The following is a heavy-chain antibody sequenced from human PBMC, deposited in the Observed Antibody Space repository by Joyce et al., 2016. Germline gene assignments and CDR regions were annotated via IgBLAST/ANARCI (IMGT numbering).Heavy chain of an antibody. V-gene: IGHV5-51*01. CDR3: ARHRPQDFQLQGYFDH. CDR2: IHPADSDV. J-gene: IGHJ4*02. CDR1: GYIFTNHW. Sequence: EVQLVQSGAEVKKPGQSLTISCKVSGYIFTNHWIGWVRQRPGKGLDWMGVIHPADSDVRHTPSFQGQVTISADMSINTAYLHWSGLKASDTAIYYCARHRPQDFQLQGYFDHWGQGTLVTVSS. D-gene: IGHD2-2*01.